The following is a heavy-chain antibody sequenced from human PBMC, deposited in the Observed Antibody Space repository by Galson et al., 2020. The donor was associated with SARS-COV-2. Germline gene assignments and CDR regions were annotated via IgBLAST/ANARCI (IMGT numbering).Heavy chain of an antibody. V-gene: IGHV3-21*01. CDR1: GFTFSSYS. CDR2: ISSSSSYI. D-gene: IGHD4-4*01. Sequence: GESLKISCAASGFTFSSYSMNWVRQAPGKGLEWVSSISSSSSYIYYADLVKGRFTISRDNAKNSLYLQMNSLRAEDTAVYYCAREGMTTGRLIDYWGQGTLVTVSS. J-gene: IGHJ4*02. CDR3: AREGMTTGRLIDY.